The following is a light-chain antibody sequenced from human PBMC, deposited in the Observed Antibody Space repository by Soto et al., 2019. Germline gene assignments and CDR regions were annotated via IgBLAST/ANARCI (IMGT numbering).Light chain of an antibody. V-gene: IGLV2-14*03. Sequence: QSALTQPASVSGSPGQSITLSCTGTSSDVGGYNYVSWYQQHPGTAPKLMIYDVTNRPSGVSDRFSGSKSGNTASLTISGLQADDEADYYCSSYTSSTTLVFGGGTKLTVL. J-gene: IGLJ3*02. CDR2: DVT. CDR1: SSDVGGYNY. CDR3: SSYTSSTTLV.